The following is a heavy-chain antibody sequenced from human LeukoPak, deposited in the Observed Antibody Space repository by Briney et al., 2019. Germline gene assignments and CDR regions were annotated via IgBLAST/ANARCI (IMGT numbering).Heavy chain of an antibody. CDR1: GFTFSSYA. Sequence: GGSLRLSCAASGFTFSSYAMHWVRQAPGKGLEWVAVISYDGSNKYYADSVKGRFTISRDNSKNTLYLQMNSLRAEATALYYCARERLPAAIPFDYWGQGTLVTVSS. D-gene: IGHD2-2*01. CDR3: ARERLPAAIPFDY. CDR2: ISYDGSNK. V-gene: IGHV3-30*04. J-gene: IGHJ4*02.